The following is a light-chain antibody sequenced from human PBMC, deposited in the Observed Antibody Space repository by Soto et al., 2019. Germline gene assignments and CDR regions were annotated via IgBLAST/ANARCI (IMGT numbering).Light chain of an antibody. V-gene: IGKV3-15*01. Sequence: EIVMTQSPAALCVSPGETATLSCRASQSIGSNLAWYQQKPGQAPRLLIYGASARATGIPARFSGSGSGTEFTLTISSLQSEDFAVYYCQQHNNWPPWTFGQGTKVDIK. CDR2: GAS. CDR1: QSIGSN. J-gene: IGKJ1*01. CDR3: QQHNNWPPWT.